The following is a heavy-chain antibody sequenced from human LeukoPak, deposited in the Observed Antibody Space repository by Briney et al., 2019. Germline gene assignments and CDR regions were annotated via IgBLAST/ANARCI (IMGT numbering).Heavy chain of an antibody. V-gene: IGHV4-4*09. CDR2: IYTSGST. Sequence: SETLSLTCTVSGGSISSYYWSWIRKPPGKGLVWIGYIYTSGSTNYNPSLKSRVTISVDTSKNQFSLKLSSVTAADTAVYYCARSRLGMGGYYFDYWGQGTLVTVSS. J-gene: IGHJ4*02. D-gene: IGHD7-27*01. CDR1: GGSISSYY. CDR3: ARSRLGMGGYYFDY.